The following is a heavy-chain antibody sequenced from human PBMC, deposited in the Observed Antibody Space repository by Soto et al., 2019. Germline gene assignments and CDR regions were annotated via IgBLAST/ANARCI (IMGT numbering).Heavy chain of an antibody. CDR2: IHYNGNT. Sequence: SETLSPTCTVSGDYISSYSWSWIRQPPGKGLEWIGNIHYNGNTKYSPSLKSRVTMSVDTSKNHFSLKLISVTTADTAVYFCAREGNLGRWIQPLDSWGQGTLVTVSS. V-gene: IGHV4-59*01. D-gene: IGHD2-2*03. CDR3: AREGNLGRWIQPLDS. J-gene: IGHJ4*02. CDR1: GDYISSYS.